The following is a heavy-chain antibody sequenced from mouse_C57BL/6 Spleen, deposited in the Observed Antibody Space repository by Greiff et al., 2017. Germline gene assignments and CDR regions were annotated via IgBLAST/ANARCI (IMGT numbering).Heavy chain of an antibody. J-gene: IGHJ4*01. Sequence: QVQLQQSGAELVRPGASVKLSCKASGYTFTDYYINWVKQRPGQGLEWIARISPGSGNIYYNEELKGKATLTAEKSSSTAYMQLSSLTSEDSAVYFFARFTTVVERYAMDYWGQGTSVTVSS. CDR3: ARFTTVVERYAMDY. D-gene: IGHD1-1*01. CDR2: ISPGSGNI. CDR1: GYTFTDYY. V-gene: IGHV1-76*01.